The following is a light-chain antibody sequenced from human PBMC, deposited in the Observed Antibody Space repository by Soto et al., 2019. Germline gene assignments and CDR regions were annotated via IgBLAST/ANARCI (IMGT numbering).Light chain of an antibody. CDR1: QTIRNNY. CDR2: GAS. V-gene: IGKV3-20*01. J-gene: IGKJ1*01. CDR3: QQYAGSPWT. Sequence: ETVLTQSPGTLSLSPEERATLSCRASQTIRNNYLAWYRQTPGQAPRLLIYGASNRATGIADRFSGSGSGTDFTLINSRLEPEDFALYYCQQYAGSPWTFGQGTKVEIK.